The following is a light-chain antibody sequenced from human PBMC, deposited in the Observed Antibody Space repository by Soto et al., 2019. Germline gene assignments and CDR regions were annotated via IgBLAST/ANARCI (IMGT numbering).Light chain of an antibody. Sequence: MVVTQSPATLSVSPGERVTLSCRTSQDVSSKLAWYQQKPGQPPSLLIYDASTRATGTPARFSGSGSGTEFTLAVSSLQSEDYALYFCQQYIRWPLTFGGGTKVEIK. CDR1: QDVSSK. CDR3: QQYIRWPLT. V-gene: IGKV3D-15*01. CDR2: DAS. J-gene: IGKJ4*01.